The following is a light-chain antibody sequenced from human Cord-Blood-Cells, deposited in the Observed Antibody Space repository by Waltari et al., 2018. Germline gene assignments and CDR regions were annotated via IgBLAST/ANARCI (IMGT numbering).Light chain of an antibody. CDR3: QQRSNRPRT. CDR1: QSVSSY. J-gene: IGKJ5*01. CDR2: DAS. V-gene: IGKV3-11*01. Sequence: EIVLTQSPATLSLSPGERATLSCRASQSVSSYLAWYQQKPGQAPRLLIYDASNGATGIPARFSGSGSGTDFTLTISSLEPEDFAVYYCQQRSNRPRTFGQGTRLEIK.